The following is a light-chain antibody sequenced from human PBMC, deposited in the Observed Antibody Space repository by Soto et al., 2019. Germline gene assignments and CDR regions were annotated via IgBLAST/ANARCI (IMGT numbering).Light chain of an antibody. CDR1: QSVSSSY. Sequence: DIVLTQSPCTLSLSPGERAPLSCRASQSVSSSYLAWYQQKPGQAPRLLIYGASSRATGIPDRFSGSGSGTDFTLTISRLEPEDFAVYYCQQYGSSPQTFGQGSNVAIK. V-gene: IGKV3-20*01. CDR3: QQYGSSPQT. J-gene: IGKJ1*01. CDR2: GAS.